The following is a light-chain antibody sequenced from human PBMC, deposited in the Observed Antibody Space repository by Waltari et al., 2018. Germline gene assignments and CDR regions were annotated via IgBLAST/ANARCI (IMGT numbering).Light chain of an antibody. Sequence: AIRMTQSPSSFSASTGDRVTITCRASQDIASFLAWYQQKPGKAPNLLIYAASTLQSGGPSRFSGSGSGTDFTLTSSWLQSEDFATYYCQQYYNYPVTFGPGTKVDIK. CDR3: QQYYNYPVT. V-gene: IGKV1-8*01. CDR1: QDIASF. J-gene: IGKJ3*01. CDR2: AAS.